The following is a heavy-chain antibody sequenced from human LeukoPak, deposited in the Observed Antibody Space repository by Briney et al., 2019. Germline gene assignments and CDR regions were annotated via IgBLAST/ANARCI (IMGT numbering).Heavy chain of an antibody. CDR3: AKHRLHCSGGSCYSGYFDY. CDR1: GFTFSSYG. CDR2: IWYDGSNK. J-gene: IGHJ4*02. D-gene: IGHD2-15*01. V-gene: IGHV3-33*06. Sequence: GGSLRLSCAASGFTFSSYGMHWVRQAPGKGLEWVAVIWYDGSNKYYADSVKGRFTISRDNSKNTLYLQMNSLRAEDTAVYYCAKHRLHCSGGSCYSGYFDYWGQGTLVTVSS.